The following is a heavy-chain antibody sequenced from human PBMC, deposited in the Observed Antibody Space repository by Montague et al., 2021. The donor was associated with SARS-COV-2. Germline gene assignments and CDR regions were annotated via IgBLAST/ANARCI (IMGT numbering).Heavy chain of an antibody. CDR3: ARATEWRGYYDYYYIDV. D-gene: IGHD1-14*01. CDR2: TYYSCRWFN. V-gene: IGHV6-1*01. CDR1: GDSVSSNSAA. Sequence: CAISGDSVSSNSAAWNWMRQSPLKGLEWLGRTYYSCRWFNDYAVSIRSRITINPDTSKNQFSLRLNSVTPEDTAVYYCARATEWRGYYDYYYIDVWGRGTTVTVSS. J-gene: IGHJ6*03.